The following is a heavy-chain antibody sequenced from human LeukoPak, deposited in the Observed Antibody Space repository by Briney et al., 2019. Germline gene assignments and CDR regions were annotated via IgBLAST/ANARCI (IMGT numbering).Heavy chain of an antibody. CDR2: ISGYGESI. J-gene: IGHJ4*02. V-gene: IGHV3-23*01. CDR1: GFTFSHYA. D-gene: IGHD3-10*01. Sequence: PGGSLRLSCAASGFTFSHYAMHWVRQAPGGGLEWVSTISGYGESIYYANSVKGRFTISRDNSKNTPYLQMNSLRAEDTAVYYCARVTGPTSTVVRGVIIPAFDYWGQGTLVTVSS. CDR3: ARVTGPTSTVVRGVIIPAFDY.